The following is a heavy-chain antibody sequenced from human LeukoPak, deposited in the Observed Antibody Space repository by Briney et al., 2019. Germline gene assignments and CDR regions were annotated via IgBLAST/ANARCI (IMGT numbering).Heavy chain of an antibody. CDR1: GGSVSSGGYY. D-gene: IGHD2-2*01. Sequence: PSETLSLTCTVSGGSVSSGGYYWSWSRQHPGKGLEWIVYLYYSGSTYYNPSLKSRVTISVDTSKNQFSLKLSSVTAADTAVYYCAREVIVVVPAATNWFDPWGQGTLVTVSS. CDR3: AREVIVVVPAATNWFDP. J-gene: IGHJ5*02. V-gene: IGHV4-31*03. CDR2: LYYSGST.